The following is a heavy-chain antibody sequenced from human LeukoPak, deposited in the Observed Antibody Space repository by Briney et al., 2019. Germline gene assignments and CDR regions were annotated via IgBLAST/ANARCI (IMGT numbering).Heavy chain of an antibody. CDR1: GGSISSHY. CDR3: ARGLDYYDSSGNSHRFDP. D-gene: IGHD3-22*01. V-gene: IGHV4-59*11. CDR2: IYYSGST. Sequence: SETLSLTCTVSGGSISSHYWSWIRQPPGKGLEWIGYIYYSGSTNYNPSLKSRVTISVDTSKNQFSLKLSSVTAADTAVYYCARGLDYYDSSGNSHRFDPWGQGTLVTVSS. J-gene: IGHJ5*02.